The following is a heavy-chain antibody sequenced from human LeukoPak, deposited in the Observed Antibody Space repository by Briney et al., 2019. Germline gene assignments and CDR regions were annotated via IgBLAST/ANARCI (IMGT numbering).Heavy chain of an antibody. CDR3: AKHKGCSTSRFDY. D-gene: IGHD2-8*01. CDR2: FYPGDSDT. J-gene: IGHJ4*02. Sequence: GESLKISCKGSGYRFTSYWFGWVRQMPGKGLEWMGIFYPGDSDTRYSTSFQGQVTISTDKSNSTAYLQRSSLKAADTAMYYCAKHKGCSTSRFDYWGQGTMVTVSS. V-gene: IGHV5-51*01. CDR1: GYRFTSYW.